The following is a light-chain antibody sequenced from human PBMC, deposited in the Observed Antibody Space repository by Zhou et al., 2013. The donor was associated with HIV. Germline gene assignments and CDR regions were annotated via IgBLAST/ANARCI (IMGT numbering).Light chain of an antibody. CDR1: QSVRSSY. CDR3: QQYSNWPLT. J-gene: IGKJ1*01. V-gene: IGKV3-15*01. Sequence: EILMTQSPATLSVSPGERATLSCRASQSVRSSYLAWYQQKPGQAPRLLIYGASTRATGIPARFSGSGSGTEFTLSISSLQSEDFAVYYCQQYSNWPLTFGQGTKVEIK. CDR2: GAS.